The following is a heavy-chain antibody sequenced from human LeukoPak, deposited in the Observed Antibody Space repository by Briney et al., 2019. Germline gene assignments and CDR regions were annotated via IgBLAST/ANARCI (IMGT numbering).Heavy chain of an antibody. V-gene: IGHV1-2*02. J-gene: IGHJ5*02. Sequence: ASVKVSCKASGYTFTGYYMHWVRQAPGQGLEWMGWINPNSGGTNYAQKFQGRVTMTRDTSISTAYMELSRLRSDDTAVYYCAREGFDSGSYGGWFDPRGQGTLVTVSS. CDR3: AREGFDSGSYGGWFDP. CDR1: GYTFTGYY. D-gene: IGHD1-26*01. CDR2: INPNSGGT.